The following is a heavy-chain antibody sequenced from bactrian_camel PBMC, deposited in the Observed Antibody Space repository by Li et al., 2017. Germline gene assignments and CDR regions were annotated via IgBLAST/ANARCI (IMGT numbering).Heavy chain of an antibody. J-gene: IGHJ4*01. CDR1: GYTFNSGC. Sequence: QLVESGGGSVQAGGSLRLSCAASGYTFNSGCMGWFRQATGKEREAVATIYTGGSSTMYVDSVKGRFTISRESGKNTVHLQMNSLIPEYTGVYYCAGDRTYGAWYMESQYTYWGRGTQVTVS. D-gene: IGHD6*01. CDR2: IYTGGSST. CDR3: AGDRTYGAWYMESQYTY. V-gene: IGHV3S25*01.